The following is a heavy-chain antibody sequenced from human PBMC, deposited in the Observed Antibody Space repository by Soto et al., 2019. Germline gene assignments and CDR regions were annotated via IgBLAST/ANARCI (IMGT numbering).Heavy chain of an antibody. Sequence: GGSLRLSCAASGFTFSSYSMNWVRQAPGKGLEWVSSISSSSSYIYYADSVKGRFTISRDNAKNSLYLQMNSLRAEDTAVYYCARRVRGTDAPATGGIGYFDYWGQGTLVTVSS. CDR3: ARRVRGTDAPATGGIGYFDY. CDR1: GFTFSSYS. V-gene: IGHV3-21*01. D-gene: IGHD1-26*01. CDR2: ISSSSSYI. J-gene: IGHJ4*02.